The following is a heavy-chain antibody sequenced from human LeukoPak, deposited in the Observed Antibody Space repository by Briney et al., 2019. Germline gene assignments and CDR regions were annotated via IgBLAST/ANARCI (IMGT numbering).Heavy chain of an antibody. V-gene: IGHV4-59*01. CDR1: GGSISSYY. J-gene: IGHJ4*02. Sequence: PSETLSLTCTVSGGSISSYYWSWIRQPPGKGLEWIGYIYYSGSTNYNPSLKSRVTISVDTSKNQFSLKLSSVTAADTAVYYCARAPEVLYYDFWSGYSPPDYWGQGTLVTVSS. D-gene: IGHD3-3*01. CDR3: ARAPEVLYYDFWSGYSPPDY. CDR2: IYYSGST.